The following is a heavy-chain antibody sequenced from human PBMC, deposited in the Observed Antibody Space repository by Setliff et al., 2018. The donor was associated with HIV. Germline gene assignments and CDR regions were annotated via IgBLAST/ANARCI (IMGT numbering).Heavy chain of an antibody. Sequence: PSETLSLTCTVSGGSTDSGSYYWAWIRQPPGKGLEWIGSMYYTGSTYYNPSLKSRVTISIDTSKTQFSLKLNSVIAADTAVYYCARIFGDQGYFYGMDVWGQGTTVTVSS. CDR2: MYYTGST. D-gene: IGHD3-3*01. CDR1: GGSTDSGSYY. CDR3: ARIFGDQGYFYGMDV. V-gene: IGHV4-39*07. J-gene: IGHJ6*02.